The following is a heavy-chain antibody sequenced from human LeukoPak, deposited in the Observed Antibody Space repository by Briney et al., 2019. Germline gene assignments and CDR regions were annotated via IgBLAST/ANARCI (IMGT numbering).Heavy chain of an antibody. CDR3: AKGRKRAITMIVVAALDAFDI. CDR1: GFTFDDYA. D-gene: IGHD3-22*01. V-gene: IGHV3-9*01. J-gene: IGHJ3*02. CDR2: ISWNSGSI. Sequence: PGGSLRLSCAASGFTFDDYAMHWVRQAPGKGLGWVSGISWNSGSIGYADSVKGRFTISRDNAKNSLYLQMNSLRAEDTALYYCAKGRKRAITMIVVAALDAFDIWGQGTMVTVSS.